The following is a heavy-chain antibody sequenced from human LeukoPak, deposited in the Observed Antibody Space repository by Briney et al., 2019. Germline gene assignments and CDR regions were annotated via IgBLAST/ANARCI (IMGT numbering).Heavy chain of an antibody. J-gene: IGHJ4*02. CDR2: INPNSGDT. V-gene: IGHV1-2*02. CDR3: ARYDSSGYYYSFDY. Sequence: ASVKVSCKASGYTFTGYYMHWVRQAPGQGLEWMGWINPNSGDTNYAQKFQGRVTMTRDTSISTAYMELSRLRSDDTAVYYCARYDSSGYYYSFDYWGQGTLVTVSS. D-gene: IGHD3-22*01. CDR1: GYTFTGYY.